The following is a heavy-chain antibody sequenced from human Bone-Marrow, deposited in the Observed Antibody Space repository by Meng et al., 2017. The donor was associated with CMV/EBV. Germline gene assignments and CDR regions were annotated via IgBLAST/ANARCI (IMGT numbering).Heavy chain of an antibody. J-gene: IGHJ6*01. CDR3: AKGGSTSLYYYYGMDV. D-gene: IGHD2-2*01. CDR1: GFTFSSYA. CDR2: IYSGGSST. Sequence: GGSLRLSCAASGFTFSSYAMSWVRQAPGKGLEWVSVIYSGGSSTYYADSVKGRFTISRDNSKNTLYLQMNSLRAEDTAVYYCAKGGSTSLYYYYGMDVCGQGTTVAVSS. V-gene: IGHV3-23*03.